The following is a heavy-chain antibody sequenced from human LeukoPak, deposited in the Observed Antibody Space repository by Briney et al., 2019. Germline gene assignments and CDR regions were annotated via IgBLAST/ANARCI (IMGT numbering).Heavy chain of an antibody. CDR1: GYTFTNYG. J-gene: IGHJ4*02. Sequence: ASVKVSCKASGYTFTNYGVTWVRQAPGQGLEWMGWITPNGGDTDYAQKFQGRVTLTTDTSTSTVHMELSGLRSEDTAVYYCARDQEGFDYWGQGTLVTVSS. CDR3: ARDQEGFDY. V-gene: IGHV1-18*01. CDR2: ITPNGGDT.